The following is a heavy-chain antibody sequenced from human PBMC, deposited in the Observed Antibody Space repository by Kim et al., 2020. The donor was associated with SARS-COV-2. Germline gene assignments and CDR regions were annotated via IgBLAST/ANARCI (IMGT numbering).Heavy chain of an antibody. Sequence: SVKGRFTISRDNSKNTLYLQMNSLRAEDTAVYYCAREEHIVVVTASGFDYWGQGTLVTVSS. CDR3: AREEHIVVVTASGFDY. V-gene: IGHV3-30*07. J-gene: IGHJ4*02. D-gene: IGHD2-21*02.